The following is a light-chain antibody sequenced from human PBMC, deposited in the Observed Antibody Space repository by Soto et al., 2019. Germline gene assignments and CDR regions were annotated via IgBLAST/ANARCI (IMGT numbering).Light chain of an antibody. CDR1: QYISSS. CDR2: DAS. Sequence: IQMTQSPSSLSASVGDRVTFTCRTSQYISSSLNWYQQKPGKAPNLLIYDASTLHSGVPSRFSGGGSGTDFTLSISSLQPDDFATYYCQHFNNYPPFGQGARPAIK. V-gene: IGKV1D-13*01. CDR3: QHFNNYPP. J-gene: IGKJ5*01.